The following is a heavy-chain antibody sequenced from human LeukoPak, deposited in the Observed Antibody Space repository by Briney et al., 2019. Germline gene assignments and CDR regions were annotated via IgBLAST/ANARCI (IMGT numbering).Heavy chain of an antibody. CDR3: ARTNSRNYYGSGSPPRPLFDY. CDR1: GGSISSSSYY. Sequence: SETLSLTCTVSGGSISSSSYYWGWIRQPPGKGLEWIGSIYYSGSTYYNPSLKSRVTISVDTSKNQFSLKLSSVTAADTAVYYCARTNSRNYYGSGSPPRPLFDYWGQGALVTVSS. CDR2: IYYSGST. V-gene: IGHV4-39*01. D-gene: IGHD3-10*01. J-gene: IGHJ4*02.